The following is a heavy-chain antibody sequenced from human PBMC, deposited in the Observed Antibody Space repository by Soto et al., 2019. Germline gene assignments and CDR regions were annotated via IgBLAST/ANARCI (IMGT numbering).Heavy chain of an antibody. CDR3: ARSAGWYAVHS. J-gene: IGHJ4*02. CDR2: VFHTGTT. V-gene: IGHV4-4*02. CDR1: GDSVSSPYY. D-gene: IGHD6-19*01. Sequence: QVQLQESGPGLVKPSGTLSLTCAVSGDSVSSPYYWCWVRQPPGKGLEWIGEVFHTGTTSYNPSLRCXVTISMDKSNNQFFLDLSSVTAADTAVYYCARSAGWYAVHSWGPGTLVHVSS.